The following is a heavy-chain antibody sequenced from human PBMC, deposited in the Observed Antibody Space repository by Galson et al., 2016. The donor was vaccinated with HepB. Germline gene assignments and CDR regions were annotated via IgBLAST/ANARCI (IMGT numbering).Heavy chain of an antibody. CDR1: GDSVSSGGYY. CDR2: IYYSGST. CDR3: AANSDSAAYVVDY. V-gene: IGHV4-31*03. Sequence: TLSLTCTVSGDSVSSGGYYWSWIRQHPGKGLEWIGYIYYSGSTYYNPSLKSRVTISLDTSKNQFSLKLSSVTAADTAVYYCAANSDSAAYVVDYWGQGTLITVSS. D-gene: IGHD3-22*01. J-gene: IGHJ4*02.